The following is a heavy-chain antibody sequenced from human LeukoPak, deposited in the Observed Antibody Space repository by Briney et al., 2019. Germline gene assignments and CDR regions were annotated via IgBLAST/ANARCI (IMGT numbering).Heavy chain of an antibody. CDR3: AKGRTFYYYDSSGYFDY. J-gene: IGHJ4*02. D-gene: IGHD3-22*01. CDR1: GFTFSSSA. CDR2: ISYDGSNK. V-gene: IGHV3-30*04. Sequence: GGSLRLSCAASGFTFSSSAIHWVRQAPGKGLEWVAVISYDGSNKYYADSVKGRFTISRDNSKNTLYLQMNSLRAEDTAVYYCAKGRTFYYYDSSGYFDYWGQGTLVTVSS.